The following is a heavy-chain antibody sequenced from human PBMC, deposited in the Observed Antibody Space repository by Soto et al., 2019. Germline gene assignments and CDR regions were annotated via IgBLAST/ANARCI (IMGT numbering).Heavy chain of an antibody. CDR2: IYYSGST. D-gene: IGHD3-22*01. CDR3: ARQGYYYDSSGYYLDY. Sequence: SETLSLTCTVSGGSISSSSYYWGWIRQPPGEGLEWIGSIYYSGSTYYNPSLKSRVTISVDTSKNQFSLKLSSVTAADTAVYYCARQGYYYDSSGYYLDYWGQGTLVTVSS. CDR1: GGSISSSSYY. J-gene: IGHJ4*02. V-gene: IGHV4-39*01.